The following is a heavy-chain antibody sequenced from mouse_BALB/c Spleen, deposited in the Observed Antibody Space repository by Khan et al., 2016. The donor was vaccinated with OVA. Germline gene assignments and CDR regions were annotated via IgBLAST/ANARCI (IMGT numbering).Heavy chain of an antibody. CDR1: GDSITSGY. D-gene: IGHD2-14*01. CDR3: SRSTYRYAFAY. J-gene: IGHJ3*01. V-gene: IGHV3-8*02. Sequence: EVQLQESGPSLVKPSQTLSLTCSVTGDSITSGYWCWIRKFPGNKLEYMGYILYSGSTYYNPSLKSRISILRHTSQTQYYLLLHSVTTEDTATYYCSRSTYRYAFAYWGQGTLVTVSA. CDR2: ILYSGST.